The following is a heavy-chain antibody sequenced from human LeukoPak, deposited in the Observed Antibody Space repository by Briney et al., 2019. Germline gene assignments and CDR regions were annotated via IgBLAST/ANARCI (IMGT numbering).Heavy chain of an antibody. CDR1: GDSLTSGGYY. CDR2: ISNSGTT. J-gene: IGHJ3*02. Sequence: SQTLSLTCAVSGDSLTSGGYYWTWIRQHPGKGLEWLGYISNSGTTSYNPSLKSRVSISVDTSNNQFSLRLSSVTAADTAVYYCARDVVVTSSPDAFDIWGQGTMVTVSS. V-gene: IGHV4-31*11. CDR3: ARDVVVTSSPDAFDI. D-gene: IGHD2-21*02.